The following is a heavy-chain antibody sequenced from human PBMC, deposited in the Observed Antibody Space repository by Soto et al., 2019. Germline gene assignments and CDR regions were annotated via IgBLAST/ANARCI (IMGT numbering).Heavy chain of an antibody. CDR2: ITWDAGSA. CDR1: GFTFDDHT. CDR3: AKEKDRIFDY. Sequence: HPEGSLRLSCAGSGFTFDDHTMHWVRQAPGKGLEWVSLITWDAGSAFYADSVRGRFTMSRDNSKNSLYLQMNSLRTEDSALYYCAKEKDRIFDYWGRGTPVTVSS. V-gene: IGHV3-43*01. J-gene: IGHJ4*02.